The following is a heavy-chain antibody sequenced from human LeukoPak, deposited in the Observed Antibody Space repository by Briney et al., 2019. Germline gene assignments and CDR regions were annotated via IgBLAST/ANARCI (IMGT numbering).Heavy chain of an antibody. D-gene: IGHD2-2*01. CDR3: ASSAPVAVVPAAMDDYYGMDV. CDR1: GGSVSSGSYY. CDR2: IYYSGST. J-gene: IGHJ6*02. V-gene: IGHV4-61*01. Sequence: PSETLSLTCTVSGGSVSSGSYYWSWIRQPPGKGLEWIGYIYYSGSTNYNPSLKSRVTISVDTSKNQFSLKLSSVTAADTAVYYCASSAPVAVVPAAMDDYYGMDVWGQGTTVTVSS.